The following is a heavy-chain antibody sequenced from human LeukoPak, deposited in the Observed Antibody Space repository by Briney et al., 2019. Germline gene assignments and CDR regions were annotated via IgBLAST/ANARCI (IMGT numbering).Heavy chain of an antibody. CDR3: VQGGHFDF. CDR1: GFNLRTYW. Sequence: GGSLRLSCAVTGFNLRTYWIHWVRHSPGRGLEWVARINGEGSRISYADSVRGRFTISRDNAKNTACLQMNSLRADDTAVYFCVQGGHFDFWGQGVPVTVSS. D-gene: IGHD3-16*01. J-gene: IGHJ4*02. V-gene: IGHV3-74*01. CDR2: INGEGSRI.